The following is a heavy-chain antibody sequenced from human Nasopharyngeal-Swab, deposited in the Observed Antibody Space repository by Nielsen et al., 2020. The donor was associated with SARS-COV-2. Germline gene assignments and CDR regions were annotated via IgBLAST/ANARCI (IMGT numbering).Heavy chain of an antibody. CDR3: ARDVWGPSIAAAAPYYYGMDV. Sequence: ASVKVSCRASGYTFTGYYMHWVRQAPGQGLEWMGRINPNSGGTNYAQKFQGRVTMTRDTSISTAYMELSSLRSEDTAVYYCARDVWGPSIAAAAPYYYGMDVWGQGTTVTVSS. CDR2: INPNSGGT. J-gene: IGHJ6*02. CDR1: GYTFTGYY. V-gene: IGHV1-2*06. D-gene: IGHD6-13*01.